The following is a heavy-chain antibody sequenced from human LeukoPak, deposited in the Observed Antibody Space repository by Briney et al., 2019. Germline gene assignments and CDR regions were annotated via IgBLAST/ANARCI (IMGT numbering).Heavy chain of an antibody. Sequence: SETLSLTCTVSGGPISSYYWSWIRQPPGKGLEWIGYIYYSGSTNYNPSLKSRVTISVDTSKNQFSLKLSSVTAADTAVYYCARFDYGDYANWFDPWGQGTLVTVSS. J-gene: IGHJ5*02. CDR1: GGPISSYY. D-gene: IGHD4-17*01. CDR2: IYYSGST. CDR3: ARFDYGDYANWFDP. V-gene: IGHV4-59*01.